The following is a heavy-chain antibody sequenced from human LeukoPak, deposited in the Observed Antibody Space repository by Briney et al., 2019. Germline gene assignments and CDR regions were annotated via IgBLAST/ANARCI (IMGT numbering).Heavy chain of an antibody. Sequence: PGGSLRLSCAASGFTFSSYAMSWVRQAPGKGLEWVSSISGSGTNTYYADSVKGRFTISRDNSRNLLFLQMSSLRVEDTAVYYCAKRRHYYGSGDYYRVPWGQGTLVTVSS. D-gene: IGHD3-10*01. CDR2: ISGSGTNT. J-gene: IGHJ5*02. V-gene: IGHV3-23*01. CDR1: GFTFSSYA. CDR3: AKRRHYYGSGDYYRVP.